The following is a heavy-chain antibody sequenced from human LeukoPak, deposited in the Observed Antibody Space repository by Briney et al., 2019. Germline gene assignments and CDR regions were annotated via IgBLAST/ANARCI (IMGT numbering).Heavy chain of an antibody. D-gene: IGHD2-2*01. Sequence: ASVKVSCKASGYTFTSYAISWVRQAPGQGLEWLGWISAYNGDTNYAQKLQARVTMTIDTSTSTAYMELRSLTSDDTAVYYCARQYCSSTSCQYYFKYWGQGTLVTVSS. CDR3: ARQYCSSTSCQYYFKY. CDR1: GYTFTSYA. CDR2: ISAYNGDT. J-gene: IGHJ4*02. V-gene: IGHV1-18*01.